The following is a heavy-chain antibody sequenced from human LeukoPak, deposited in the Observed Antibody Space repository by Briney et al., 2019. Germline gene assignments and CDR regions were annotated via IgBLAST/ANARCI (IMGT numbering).Heavy chain of an antibody. CDR1: GFTFSSYA. CDR2: ISGSGGST. D-gene: IGHD2-2*01. V-gene: IGHV3-23*01. CDR3: AKDVNYHLLHYYYMDV. J-gene: IGHJ6*03. Sequence: GGSLRLSCAASGFTFSSYAMSWVRQAPGKGLEWVSAISGSGGSTHYADSVKGRFTISRDNSKITLYLQMNSLRAEDTAVYYCAKDVNYHLLHYYYMDVWGKGTTVTVS.